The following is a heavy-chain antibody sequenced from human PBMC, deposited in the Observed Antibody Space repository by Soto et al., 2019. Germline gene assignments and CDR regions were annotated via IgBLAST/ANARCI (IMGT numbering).Heavy chain of an antibody. CDR1: GGSISSGGYY. V-gene: IGHV4-31*03. CDR3: ARSRTDYSNYYFDY. CDR2: IYYSGST. Sequence: LTCTVSGGSISSGGYYWSWIRQHPGKGLEWIGYIYYSGSTYYNPSLKSRVTISVDTSKNQFSLKLSSVTAADTAVYYCARSRTDYSNYYFDYWGQGTLVTVSS. D-gene: IGHD4-4*01. J-gene: IGHJ4*02.